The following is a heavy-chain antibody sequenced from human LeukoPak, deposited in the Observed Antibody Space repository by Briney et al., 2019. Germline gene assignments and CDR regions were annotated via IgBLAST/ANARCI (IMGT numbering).Heavy chain of an antibody. V-gene: IGHV4-39*01. CDR3: ARQAGGYSSYWYFDL. CDR1: GGSITSSSYY. J-gene: IGHJ2*01. CDR2: IYYSGST. D-gene: IGHD5-18*01. Sequence: SETLSLICTVSGGSITSSSYYWGWIRQPPGKGLEWIGSIYYSGSTYYNPSLKSRVTISVDTSKNQFSLELSSVTAADTAVYYCARQAGGYSSYWYFDLWGRGTLVTVSS.